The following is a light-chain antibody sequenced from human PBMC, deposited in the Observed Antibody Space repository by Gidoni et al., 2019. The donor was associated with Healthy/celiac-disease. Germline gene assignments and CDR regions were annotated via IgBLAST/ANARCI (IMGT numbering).Light chain of an antibody. V-gene: IGKV1-39*01. Sequence: DIQMTQSPSSLSASVGDRVPITCRASQSISSYLNWYQQKPGKAPKLLIYAASSLQSGVPSRFSGSGSGTDFTLTISSLQPEDFATYYCQQSYSTPLVTFXGXTKVEIK. CDR3: QQSYSTPLVT. CDR2: AAS. J-gene: IGKJ4*01. CDR1: QSISSY.